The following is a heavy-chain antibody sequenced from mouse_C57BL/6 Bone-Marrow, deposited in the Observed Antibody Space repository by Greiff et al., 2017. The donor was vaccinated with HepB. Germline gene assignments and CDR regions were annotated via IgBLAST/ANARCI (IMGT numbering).Heavy chain of an antibody. V-gene: IGHV1-54*01. CDR3: ARRNPYYFDY. J-gene: IGHJ2*01. CDR1: GYAFTNYL. Sequence: VQLQQSGAELVRPGTSVKVSCKASGYAFTNYLIEWVKQRPGQGLEWIGVINPGSGGTNYNEKFKSKATLTVDTSSSTAYMQLSRLTSDDSAVYYCARRNPYYFDYWGQGTTLTVSS. CDR2: INPGSGGT.